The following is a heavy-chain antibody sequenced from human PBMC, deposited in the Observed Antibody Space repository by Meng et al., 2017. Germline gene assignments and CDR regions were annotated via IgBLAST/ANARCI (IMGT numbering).Heavy chain of an antibody. Sequence: ESLMLSCAASGFTFSSYSMNWVRQAPGKGLEWVSSISSSSSYIYYAVSGKGRFTISRDNAKHSLYRQMISLGAEDTAVYYCACGYYFYDGMDVWGQGTTVTVSS. D-gene: IGHD5-12*01. CDR2: ISSSSSYI. CDR3: ACGYYFYDGMDV. J-gene: IGHJ6*02. CDR1: GFTFSSYS. V-gene: IGHV3-21*01.